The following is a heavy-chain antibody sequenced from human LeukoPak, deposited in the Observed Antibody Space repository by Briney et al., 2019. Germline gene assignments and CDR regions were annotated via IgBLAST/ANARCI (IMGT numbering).Heavy chain of an antibody. D-gene: IGHD6-13*01. CDR2: INHGGST. Sequence: SETLSLTCAVSGGSFSGHYWNWIRQPPGKGLEWIGEINHGGSTNYNPSLKSRVTISVDTSQKQFSLRLSSVTAADTAVYYCARGRYVATRGGAAAGFLDYWGQGTLVTVST. J-gene: IGHJ4*02. CDR1: GGSFSGHY. CDR3: ARGRYVATRGGAAAGFLDY. V-gene: IGHV4-34*01.